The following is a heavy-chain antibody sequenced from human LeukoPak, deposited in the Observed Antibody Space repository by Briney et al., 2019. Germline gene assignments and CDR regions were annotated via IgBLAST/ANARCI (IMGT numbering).Heavy chain of an antibody. CDR2: INPNSGGT. V-gene: IGHV1-2*02. D-gene: IGHD3-3*01. CDR3: AKDGASGYLADY. CDR1: GYTLTGCY. Sequence: GASVKVSCKASGYTLTGCYMHWVRQAPGQGLEWMGWINPNSGGTNYAQKFQGRVTMTRDTSISTAYMELSRLGSDDTAVYSCAKDGASGYLADYWGQGTLVTVSS. J-gene: IGHJ4*02.